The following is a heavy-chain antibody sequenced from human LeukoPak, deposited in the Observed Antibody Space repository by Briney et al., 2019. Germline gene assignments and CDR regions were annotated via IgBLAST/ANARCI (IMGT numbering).Heavy chain of an antibody. V-gene: IGHV1-2*02. CDR2: INPNSGGT. CDR3: ARGGWVRGVLTRTGLDY. Sequence: ASVKVSCKASGYTFTDYCIHWVRQAPGQGLEWMGWINPNSGGTDYAQKFQGRVTMTRDTSISTAYMELSRLRSDDTAVYYCARGGWVRGVLTRTGLDYWGQGTLVTVSS. J-gene: IGHJ4*02. D-gene: IGHD3-10*01. CDR1: GYTFTDYC.